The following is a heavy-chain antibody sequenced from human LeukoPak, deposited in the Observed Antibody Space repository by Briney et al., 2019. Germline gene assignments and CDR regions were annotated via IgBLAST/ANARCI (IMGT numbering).Heavy chain of an antibody. V-gene: IGHV4-59*08. D-gene: IGHD1-26*01. CDR2: IYDSGST. J-gene: IGHJ4*02. CDR1: GGSISSYY. Sequence: TETLSLTCTVSGGSISSYYWSWIRQPPGKGLEWIGYIYDSGSTNYNPSLKSRVTISVDTSKNQFSLKLSSVTAADTAVYYCAFGNSGSYTFDYWGQGTLVTVSS. CDR3: AFGNSGSYTFDY.